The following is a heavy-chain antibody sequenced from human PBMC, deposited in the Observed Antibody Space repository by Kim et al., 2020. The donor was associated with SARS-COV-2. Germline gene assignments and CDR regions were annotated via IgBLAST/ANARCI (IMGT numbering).Heavy chain of an antibody. CDR2: KT. D-gene: IGHD3-9*01. J-gene: IGHJ4*02. Sequence: KTKDSQKFQGRVTISRDTSATTAYMELSSLRSEDTAVYYCARGPDTYFDYWGQGTLVTVSS. CDR3: ARGPDTYFDY. V-gene: IGHV1-3*01.